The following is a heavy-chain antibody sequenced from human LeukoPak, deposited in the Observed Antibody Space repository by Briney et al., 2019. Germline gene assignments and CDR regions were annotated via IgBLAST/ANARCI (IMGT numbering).Heavy chain of an antibody. CDR1: GFTFSSYA. CDR2: ISYDGSNK. V-gene: IGHV3-30*04. Sequence: GGSLRLSCAASGFTFSSYAMHWVRQAPGKGLEWVAVISYDGSNKYYADSVKGRFTISRDNSKNTLYLQMNSLRAEDTAVYYCARDYYDSSGLDYWGQGTLVTVSS. D-gene: IGHD3-22*01. J-gene: IGHJ4*02. CDR3: ARDYYDSSGLDY.